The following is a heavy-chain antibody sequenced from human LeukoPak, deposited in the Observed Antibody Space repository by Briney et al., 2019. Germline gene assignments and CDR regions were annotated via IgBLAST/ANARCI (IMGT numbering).Heavy chain of an antibody. J-gene: IGHJ4*02. CDR2: ISSSSSYI. D-gene: IGHD6-13*01. Sequence: GGSLRLSCAASGFTFSSYSMNWVRQAPGKGLEWVSYISSSSSYIYYADSVKGRFTISRDNSKNTLFLQMNSLRVDDTAVYYCAREGGGYSSSWRSFDYWGQGTLVTVSS. CDR3: AREGGGYSSSWRSFDY. CDR1: GFTFSSYS. V-gene: IGHV3-21*05.